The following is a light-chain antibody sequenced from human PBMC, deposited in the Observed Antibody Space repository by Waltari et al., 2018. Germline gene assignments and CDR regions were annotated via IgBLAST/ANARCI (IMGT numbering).Light chain of an antibody. J-gene: IGLJ2*01. V-gene: IGLV3-19*01. CDR1: SLRSYY. CDR2: GKH. CDR3: NSRDSSGNHLV. Sequence: SSELTQDPAVSVALGQTVRITCQGDSLRSYYASWYQQKPGQAPVLVIYGKHNRPSGIPCRFAGSSSGNTASLTITGGQAEDEADYYCNSRDSSGNHLVFGGGTKLTVL.